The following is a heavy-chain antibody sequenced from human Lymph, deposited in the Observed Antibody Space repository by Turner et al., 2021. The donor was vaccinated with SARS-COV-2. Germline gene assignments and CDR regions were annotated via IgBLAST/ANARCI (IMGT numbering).Heavy chain of an antibody. CDR3: ARDFREGAFDI. V-gene: IGHV3-66*01. Sequence: EVQLVESGGGLVQPGGSLRLACAASGIIVSRNYRSWGRQAPGKGLEWVSVIYSGGSTFYADSVKGRFTISRDNSKNTLYLQMNSLRAEDTAVYYCARDFREGAFDIWGQGTMVTISS. D-gene: IGHD3-10*01. CDR2: IYSGGST. CDR1: GIIVSRNY. J-gene: IGHJ3*02.